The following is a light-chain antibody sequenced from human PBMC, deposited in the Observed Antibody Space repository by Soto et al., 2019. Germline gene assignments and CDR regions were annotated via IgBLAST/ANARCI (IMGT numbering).Light chain of an antibody. Sequence: QSVLTQPASVSGSPGQSITISCTGTTSDVGAYNYISWYQQYPGKAPKLMIYDVSNRPSGISNRFSGSKSGNTASLTISGLQAEDEADYYWSSDTGSRTVIFGGGTKLT. CDR2: DVS. J-gene: IGLJ2*01. V-gene: IGLV2-14*01. CDR1: TSDVGAYNY. CDR3: SSDTGSRTVI.